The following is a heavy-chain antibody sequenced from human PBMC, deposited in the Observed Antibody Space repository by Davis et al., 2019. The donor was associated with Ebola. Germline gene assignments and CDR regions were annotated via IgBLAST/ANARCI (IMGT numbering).Heavy chain of an antibody. J-gene: IGHJ4*02. D-gene: IGHD3-16*02. Sequence: MPSETLSLTCTVSGGSISSYYWSWIRQPPGKGLEWIGYIYYSGSTNYNPSLKSRVTISVDTSKNQFSLKLSAVTAADTAVYYCARHVEIYDYVWGSYRLGSRYFDYWGQGTLVTVSS. V-gene: IGHV4-59*08. CDR1: GGSISSYY. CDR2: IYYSGST. CDR3: ARHVEIYDYVWGSYRLGSRYFDY.